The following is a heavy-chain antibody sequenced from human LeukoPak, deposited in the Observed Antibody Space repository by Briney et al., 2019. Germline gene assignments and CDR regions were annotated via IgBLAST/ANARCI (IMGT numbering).Heavy chain of an antibody. CDR3: AAYGQDAFDI. J-gene: IGHJ3*02. CDR2: IKQDGSEK. Sequence: GGSLRLSCAASGFTFSSYWMSWVRQAPGKGLEWVANIKQDGSEKYYVDSVKGRFTISRDNSKNTVYLQMNSLRAEDTAVYYCAAYGQDAFDIWGQGTMVTVSS. V-gene: IGHV3-7*03. D-gene: IGHD4-17*01. CDR1: GFTFSSYW.